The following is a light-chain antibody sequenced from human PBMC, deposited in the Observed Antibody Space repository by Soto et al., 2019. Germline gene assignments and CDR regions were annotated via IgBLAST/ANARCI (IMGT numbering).Light chain of an antibody. J-gene: IGKJ1*01. CDR3: QQTYSTPGT. V-gene: IGKV1-39*01. Sequence: DIRMTQSPSSVSASVGDRVTITFLASQSISNYLNWYQQKPGKAPNLLIYAASNLQGGVPSRFSGSGSGTDFTLTISSLHSEDFATYYCQQTYSTPGTFGQGTKVDIK. CDR1: QSISNY. CDR2: AAS.